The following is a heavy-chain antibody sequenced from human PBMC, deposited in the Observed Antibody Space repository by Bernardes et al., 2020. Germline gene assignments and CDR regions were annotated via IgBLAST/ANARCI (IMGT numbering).Heavy chain of an antibody. Sequence: GSLRLSCAASGFTFSSYSMNWVRQAPGKGLEWVSSISSSSSYIYYADSVKGRFTISRDNAKNSLYLQMNSLRAEDTAVYYCARDLQPDYDFWSGYYVYYYGMDVWGKGTTVTVSS. J-gene: IGHJ6*04. V-gene: IGHV3-21*01. CDR1: GFTFSSYS. CDR3: ARDLQPDYDFWSGYYVYYYGMDV. CDR2: ISSSSSYI. D-gene: IGHD3-3*01.